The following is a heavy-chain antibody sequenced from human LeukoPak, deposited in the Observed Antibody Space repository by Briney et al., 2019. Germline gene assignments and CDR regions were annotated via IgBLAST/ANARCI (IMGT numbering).Heavy chain of an antibody. J-gene: IGHJ4*02. CDR3: ARDPGYGYGGFDY. CDR2: IYYSGST. CDR1: GGSISSYY. D-gene: IGHD5-18*01. Sequence: PSETLSLTCTVSGGSISSYYWSWIRQPPGKGLEWIGYIYYSGSTNYNPSLKSRVTISVDTSKNQFSLKLSSVTAADTAVYYCARDPGYGYGGFDYWGQGTLVTVPS. V-gene: IGHV4-59*01.